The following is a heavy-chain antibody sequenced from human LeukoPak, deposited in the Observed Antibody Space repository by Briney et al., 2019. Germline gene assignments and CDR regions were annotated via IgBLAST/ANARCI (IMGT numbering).Heavy chain of an antibody. J-gene: IGHJ3*02. Sequence: PSETLSLTCTVSGGSISSGSYYWSWIRQPAGKGLEWIGHIYYSGSTNYNPSLKSRVTISVDTSKNQFSLKLSSVTAADTAVYYCARDMSIAANRLAFDIWGQGTMVTVSS. CDR3: ARDMSIAANRLAFDI. D-gene: IGHD6-6*01. V-gene: IGHV4-61*10. CDR1: GGSISSGSYY. CDR2: IYYSGST.